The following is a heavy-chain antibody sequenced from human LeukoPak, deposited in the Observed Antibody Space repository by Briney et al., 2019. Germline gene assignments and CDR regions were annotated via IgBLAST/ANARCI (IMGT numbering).Heavy chain of an antibody. J-gene: IGHJ4*02. D-gene: IGHD6-6*01. CDR3: AKGYLSSSSLAPIDY. CDR1: GFTFSNYA. V-gene: IGHV3-30-3*01. CDR2: ISYRGNNA. Sequence: PGGSLRLSCSASGFTFSNYAMYWVRQAPGKGLEWVAVISYRGNNAYYADSMEGRFTVSRDNSKNTLYLQMNSLRAEDTALFYCAKGYLSSSSLAPIDYWGQGTLVTVSS.